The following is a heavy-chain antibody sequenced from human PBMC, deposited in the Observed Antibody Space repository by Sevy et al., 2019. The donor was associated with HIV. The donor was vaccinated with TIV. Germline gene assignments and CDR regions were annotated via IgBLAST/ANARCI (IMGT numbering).Heavy chain of an antibody. Sequence: GGSLRLSCTATGFAFSTYGMHWVRQAPGKGLEWVSIIWYEGINKDYAEPVKGRFTISRDNSKNTLYLQMNCLRVDDTAVYYCARERRSSGIDYWGQGTLVTASS. D-gene: IGHD3-10*01. CDR3: ARERRSSGIDY. V-gene: IGHV3-33*01. CDR1: GFAFSTYG. J-gene: IGHJ4*01. CDR2: IWYEGINK.